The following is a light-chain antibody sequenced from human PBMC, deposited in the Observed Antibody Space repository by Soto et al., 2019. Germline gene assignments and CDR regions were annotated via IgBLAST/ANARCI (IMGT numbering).Light chain of an antibody. CDR1: QSVSTNS. V-gene: IGKV3-20*01. CDR3: QQYGSSVLT. Sequence: EIVLTQSPDTLSLSPGERATISCRASQSVSTNSLAWYQQRPGQAPRPLIYGASSRATGTPDRFSGSGSGTDFTLIISRLEPEDFAVYYCQQYGSSVLTFGGGTKVEIK. J-gene: IGKJ4*01. CDR2: GAS.